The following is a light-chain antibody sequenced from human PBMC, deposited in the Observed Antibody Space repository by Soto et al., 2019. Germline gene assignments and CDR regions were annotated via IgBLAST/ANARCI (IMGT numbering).Light chain of an antibody. CDR1: SSDVGNYIF. CDR2: DIN. Sequence: HSVRTQPASGSESPGQSITISCTGTSSDVGNYIFVSWYRQHPGKAPKLMIYDINNRPSGVSNRFSGSKSGNTASLTISGLQAEDEADYYCVSYTTSASYVFGTGTKVTVL. J-gene: IGLJ1*01. V-gene: IGLV2-14*01. CDR3: VSYTTSASYV.